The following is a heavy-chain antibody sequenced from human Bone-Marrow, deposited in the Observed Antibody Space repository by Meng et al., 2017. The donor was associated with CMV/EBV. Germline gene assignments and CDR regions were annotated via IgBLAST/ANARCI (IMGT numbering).Heavy chain of an antibody. J-gene: IGHJ4*02. Sequence: GGSLRLSCAASGFTFSSYAMSWVRQAPGKGLEWVSAISGSGGSTYYADSVKGRFTISRDNSKNTLYLQMNSLRAEDTAVYYCGNPVLRYSSSLMGFNDWGQGTLVTVSS. CDR1: GFTFSSYA. CDR3: GNPVLRYSSSLMGFND. V-gene: IGHV3-23*01. D-gene: IGHD6-6*01. CDR2: ISGSGGST.